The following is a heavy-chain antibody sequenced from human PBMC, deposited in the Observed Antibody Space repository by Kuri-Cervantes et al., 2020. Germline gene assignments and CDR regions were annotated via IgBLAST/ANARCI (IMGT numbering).Heavy chain of an antibody. CDR1: GFTFSDYY. CDR3: ATAPLSGTTLSLFDY. J-gene: IGHJ4*02. V-gene: IGHV3-11*04. Sequence: GGSLRLSCAASGFTFSDYYMSWIRQAPGKGLEWVSYISSSGSTIYYADSVKGRFTISRDNAENSLYLQMNSLRGEDTAVYYCATAPLSGTTLSLFDYWGQGTLVTVSS. CDR2: ISSSGSTI. D-gene: IGHD1-7*01.